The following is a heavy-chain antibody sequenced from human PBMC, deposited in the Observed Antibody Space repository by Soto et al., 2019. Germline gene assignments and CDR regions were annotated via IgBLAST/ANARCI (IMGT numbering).Heavy chain of an antibody. CDR1: GYSFTNYW. D-gene: IGHD1-26*01. J-gene: IGHJ6*02. CDR2: IDPSDSFA. CDR3: PRNDGAGTTYSYYGMDV. V-gene: IGHV5-10-1*01. Sequence: GESLKISCRGSGYSFTNYWITWVRQMPGKGLEWMGRIDPSDSFATYSPSFQGHVTISADTSTTTAYLQWSSLKASDTAIYLCPRNDGAGTTYSYYGMDVWGQGTSVTVSS.